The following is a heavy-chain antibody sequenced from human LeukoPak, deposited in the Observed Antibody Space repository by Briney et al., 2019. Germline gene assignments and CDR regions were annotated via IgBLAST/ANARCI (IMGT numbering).Heavy chain of an antibody. Sequence: ASVKVSCKASGYTFTGYYMHWVRQAPGQGLEWMGWINPNSGGTNYAQKFQGWVTMTRDTSISTAYMELSRLRSDDTAVYYCARDLRDYGDLYYFDYWGQGTLVTVSS. CDR3: ARDLRDYGDLYYFDY. D-gene: IGHD4-17*01. V-gene: IGHV1-2*04. CDR1: GYTFTGYY. CDR2: INPNSGGT. J-gene: IGHJ4*02.